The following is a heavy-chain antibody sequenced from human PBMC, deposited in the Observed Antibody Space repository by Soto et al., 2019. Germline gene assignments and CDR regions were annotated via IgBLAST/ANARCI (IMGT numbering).Heavy chain of an antibody. D-gene: IGHD1-7*01. V-gene: IGHV1-69*13. Sequence: SVKVSCKASGGTFSSYAISWVRQAPGQGLEWMGGIIPIFGTANYAQKFQGRVTITADESTSTAYMELSSLRSEDTAVYYCARDGLPGTITRSIHAYDSWGRGKMVTVSS. J-gene: IGHJ3*02. CDR3: ARDGLPGTITRSIHAYDS. CDR2: IIPIFGTA. CDR1: GGTFSSYA.